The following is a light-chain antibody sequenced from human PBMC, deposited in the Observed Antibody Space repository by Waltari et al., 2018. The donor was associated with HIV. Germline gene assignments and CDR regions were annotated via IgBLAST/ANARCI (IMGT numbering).Light chain of an antibody. V-gene: IGKV1-39*01. J-gene: IGKJ1*01. CDR3: QQGYSTPRT. Sequence: DIQLTQSPSSLSASVGDRVTITCRASQLISDYVNWYQQKPGKAPTLLIYTAYGLRSGGPSRVSGSGSGTEFTLTIVDVHPEDVGTYCCQQGYSTPRTFGQGTKV. CDR1: QLISDY. CDR2: TAY.